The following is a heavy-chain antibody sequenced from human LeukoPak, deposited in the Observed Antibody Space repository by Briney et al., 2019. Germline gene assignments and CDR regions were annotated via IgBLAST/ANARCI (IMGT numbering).Heavy chain of an antibody. Sequence: GGSLRLSCAASGFTFSSYAMHWVRQAPGKGLERVAVISYDGSNKYYADSVKGRFTISRDNSKNTLYLQMNSLRAEDTAVYYCAKVGAGAFDYWGQGTLVTVSS. V-gene: IGHV3-30-3*01. CDR3: AKVGAGAFDY. CDR2: ISYDGSNK. CDR1: GFTFSSYA. J-gene: IGHJ4*02. D-gene: IGHD1-26*01.